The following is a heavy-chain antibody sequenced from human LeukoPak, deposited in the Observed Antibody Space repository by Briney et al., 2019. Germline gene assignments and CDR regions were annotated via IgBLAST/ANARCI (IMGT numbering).Heavy chain of an antibody. CDR2: IIPIFGTA. J-gene: IGHJ5*02. D-gene: IGHD6-13*01. CDR3: AGGGIAAAVAAPFDP. V-gene: IGHV1-69*06. CDR1: GGTFSSYA. Sequence: SVKVSCKASGGTFSSYAISWVRQAPGQGLERMGGIIPIFGTANYAQKFQGRVTITADKSTSTAYMELSSLRSEDTAVYYCAGGGIAAAVAAPFDPWGQGTLVTVSS.